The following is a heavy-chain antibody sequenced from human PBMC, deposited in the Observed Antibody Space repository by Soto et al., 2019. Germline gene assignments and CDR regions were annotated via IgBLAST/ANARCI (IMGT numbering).Heavy chain of an antibody. CDR2: ISSSSSTI. D-gene: IGHD3-22*01. J-gene: IGHJ4*02. Sequence: GESLKISCAASGFTFSSYSMNWVRQAPGKGLEWVSYISSSSSTIYYADSVKGRFTISRDNAKNSLYLQMNSLRAEDTAVYYCARDYYDSSGYYALFDYWGQGTLVTVSS. V-gene: IGHV3-48*01. CDR1: GFTFSSYS. CDR3: ARDYYDSSGYYALFDY.